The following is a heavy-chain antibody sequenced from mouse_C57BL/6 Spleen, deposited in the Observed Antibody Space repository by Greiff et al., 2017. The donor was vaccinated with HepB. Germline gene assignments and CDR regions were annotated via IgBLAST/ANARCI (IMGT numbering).Heavy chain of an antibody. V-gene: IGHV1-52*01. D-gene: IGHD1-1*01. CDR3: ARPPYYYGSSYWYFDV. J-gene: IGHJ1*03. CDR1: GYTFTSYW. CDR2: IDPSDSET. Sequence: VQLQQPGAELVRPGSSVKLSCKASGYTFTSYWMHWVKQRPIQGLEWIGNIDPSDSETHYIQKFKDKATLTVDKSSSTAYMQLSSLTSEDSAVYYCARPPYYYGSSYWYFDVWGTGTTVTVSS.